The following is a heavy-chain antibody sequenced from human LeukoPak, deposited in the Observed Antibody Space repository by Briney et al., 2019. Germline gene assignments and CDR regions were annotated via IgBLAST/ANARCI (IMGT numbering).Heavy chain of an antibody. Sequence: GGSLRLSCAVSGFTFSKYWMHWVRQAPGKGLVWVSRINSDGSGRNYADSVKGRFAISRDNAKNTLYLQMNSLRAEDTAVYYCASASSRRIAAGGDYWGQGTLVTVSS. CDR2: INSDGSGR. CDR3: ASASSRRIAAGGDY. CDR1: GFTFSKYW. D-gene: IGHD6-13*01. V-gene: IGHV3-74*01. J-gene: IGHJ4*02.